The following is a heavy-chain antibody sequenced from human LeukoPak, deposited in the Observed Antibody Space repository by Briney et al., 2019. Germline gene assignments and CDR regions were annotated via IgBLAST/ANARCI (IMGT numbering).Heavy chain of an antibody. D-gene: IGHD3-22*01. V-gene: IGHV1-8*01. J-gene: IGHJ4*02. CDR3: ARGLRGSSGYYYEPDY. CDR1: GYTFTSYD. Sequence: GASVKVSCKASGYTFTSYDINWVRQATGQGLEWMGWMNPNSGNTGYAQKFQGRVTMTRNTPISTAYMELSSLRSEDTAVYYCARGLRGSSGYYYEPDYWGQGTLVTVSS. CDR2: MNPNSGNT.